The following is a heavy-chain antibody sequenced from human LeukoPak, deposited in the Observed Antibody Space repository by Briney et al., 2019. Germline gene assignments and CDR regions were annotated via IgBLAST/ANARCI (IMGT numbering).Heavy chain of an antibody. CDR2: IYTSGST. CDR1: GGSISSYY. J-gene: IGHJ4*02. V-gene: IGHV4-4*07. D-gene: IGHD6-13*01. CDR3: ARDNLGSWGDTYFDY. Sequence: SETLSLTCTVSGGSISSYYWSWIRQPAGKGLERIGRIYTSGSTNYNPSLKSRVTMSVDTSKNQFSLKLSSVTAADTAVYYCARDNLGSWGDTYFDYWGQGTLVTVSS.